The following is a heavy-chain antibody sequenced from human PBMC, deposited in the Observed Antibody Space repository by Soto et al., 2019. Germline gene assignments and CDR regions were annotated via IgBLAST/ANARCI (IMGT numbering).Heavy chain of an antibody. CDR3: ARARYFASPSCYKHYYYGMDT. V-gene: IGHV1-18*04. Sequence: QDQLVQSGAEVKKPGASVKISCEASGYTFTSHGISWVRQAPGQGLEWLGWISTYNSRTHYAQKVQGRVTMTTDTSTSTAYLDLRSLTFDDTAVYYCARARYFASPSCYKHYYYGMDTWGQGTTVTVSS. J-gene: IGHJ6*02. CDR2: ISTYNSRT. CDR1: GYTFTSHG. D-gene: IGHD2-2*02.